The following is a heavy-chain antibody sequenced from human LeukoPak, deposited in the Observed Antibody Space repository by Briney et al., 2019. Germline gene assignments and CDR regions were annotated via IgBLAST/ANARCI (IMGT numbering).Heavy chain of an antibody. CDR3: AITYQGSSDY. CDR1: GASISSYY. J-gene: IGHJ4*02. V-gene: IGHV4-59*12. D-gene: IGHD3-16*01. CDR2: IYYSGST. Sequence: SETLSLTCTVSGASISSYYWSWIRQPPGKGLEWIGYIYYSGSTKYNPSLKSRVTISADTSKNQFSLKLSSVTAADTAIYYCAITYQGSSDYWGQGTLVTVSS.